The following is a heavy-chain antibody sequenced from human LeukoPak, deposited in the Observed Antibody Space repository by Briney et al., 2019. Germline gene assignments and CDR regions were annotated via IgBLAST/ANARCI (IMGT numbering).Heavy chain of an antibody. D-gene: IGHD6-6*01. V-gene: IGHV3-66*01. J-gene: IGHJ4*02. CDR2: IYSGGST. Sequence: GGSLRLSCAASGFTFSSYSMNWVRQAPGKGLEWVSVIYSGGSTYYADSVKGRFTISRDNSKNTLYLQMNSLRAEDTAVYYCARDRAYSSSSMWGQGTLVTVSS. CDR1: GFTFSSYS. CDR3: ARDRAYSSSSM.